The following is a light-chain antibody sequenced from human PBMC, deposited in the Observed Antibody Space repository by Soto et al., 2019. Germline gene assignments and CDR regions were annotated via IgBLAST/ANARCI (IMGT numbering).Light chain of an antibody. V-gene: IGKV3-11*01. J-gene: IGKJ4*01. CDR1: QSFRNF. CDR2: DAS. CDR3: QQRSNWPLT. Sequence: EIVLTQSPATLSLSPGERATLSCKASQSFRNFLAWYQQKPGQAPRLLIYDASNRASGIPARFSGSGSGTDFILTLSSLEPEEFEVYYCQQRSNWPLTFGGGTKVEIK.